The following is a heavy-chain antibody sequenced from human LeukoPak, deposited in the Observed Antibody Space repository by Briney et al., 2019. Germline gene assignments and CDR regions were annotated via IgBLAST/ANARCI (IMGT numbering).Heavy chain of an antibody. CDR1: GFTFSSYA. J-gene: IGHJ2*01. D-gene: IGHD1-26*01. CDR2: ISGSGGST. V-gene: IGHV3-23*01. CDR3: AKVGVRFDWYFDL. Sequence: GGSLRLSCAASGFTFSSYAMSWVRQAPGKGLEWVSAISGSGGSTYYADSVKGRFTISRDNSKNTLYLQMNSLRAEDTAVYHCAKVGVRFDWYFDLWGRGTLVTVSS.